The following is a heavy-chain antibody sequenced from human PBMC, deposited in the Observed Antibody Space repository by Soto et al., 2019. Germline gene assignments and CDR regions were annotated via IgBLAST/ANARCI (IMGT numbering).Heavy chain of an antibody. CDR1: GGSISSSSYY. V-gene: IGHV4-39*01. D-gene: IGHD2-2*01. CDR2: IYYSGST. CDR3: ARLRGCSSTSCYVEICTNGVCGIFFDY. Sequence: QLQLQESGPGLVKPSETLSLTCTVSGGSISSSSYYWGWIRQPPGKGLEWIGSIYYSGSTYYNPSLKSRVTISVDTSKNQFSLKLSSVTAADTAVYYCARLRGCSSTSCYVEICTNGVCGIFFDYWGQGTLVTVSS. J-gene: IGHJ4*02.